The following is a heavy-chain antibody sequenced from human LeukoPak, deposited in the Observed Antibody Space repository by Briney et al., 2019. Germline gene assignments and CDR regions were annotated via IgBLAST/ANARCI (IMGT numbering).Heavy chain of an antibody. V-gene: IGHV3-66*02. CDR2: IYTGGST. Sequence: GGSLRLSCAASGFTVSTNYMTWVRQAPGKGLEWVSVIYTGGSTYYADSVKGRFINSRDNSKNTLYLQMNSLRVEGTAVYYCARDHGGSSWYPSWYFDLWGRGTLVTVSS. J-gene: IGHJ2*01. CDR1: GFTVSTNY. D-gene: IGHD6-13*01. CDR3: ARDHGGSSWYPSWYFDL.